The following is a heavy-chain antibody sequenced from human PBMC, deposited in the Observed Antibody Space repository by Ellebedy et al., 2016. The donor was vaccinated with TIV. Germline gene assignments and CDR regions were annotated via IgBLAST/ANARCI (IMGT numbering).Heavy chain of an antibody. J-gene: IGHJ4*02. CDR1: GYTFTDYH. Sequence: AASVKVSCKTSGYTFTDYHMHWMRQAPGQGLEWMGWIYPSSGDTIYAQKFQGRVTMTRDTSISTGYMELNRLTSDDTATYYCASVTFSSLSPFDYWGQGTEVAVSS. D-gene: IGHD2-2*01. CDR2: IYPSSGDT. CDR3: ASVTFSSLSPFDY. V-gene: IGHV1-2*02.